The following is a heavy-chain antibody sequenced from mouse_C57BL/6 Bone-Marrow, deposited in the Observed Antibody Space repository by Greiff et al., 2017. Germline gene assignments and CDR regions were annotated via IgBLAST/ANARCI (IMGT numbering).Heavy chain of an antibody. D-gene: IGHD2-1*01. CDR1: GYTFTSYW. V-gene: IGHV1-7*01. Sequence: VQLQQPGTELVKPGASVKLSCKASGYTFTSYWMHWVKQRPGQGLEWIGYINPSSGYTKYNQKFKDKATLTADKSSSTAYMQLSSLTYEDSAVYYCAYGNYVLYWYFDVWGTGTTVTVSS. CDR3: AYGNYVLYWYFDV. CDR2: INPSSGYT. J-gene: IGHJ1*03.